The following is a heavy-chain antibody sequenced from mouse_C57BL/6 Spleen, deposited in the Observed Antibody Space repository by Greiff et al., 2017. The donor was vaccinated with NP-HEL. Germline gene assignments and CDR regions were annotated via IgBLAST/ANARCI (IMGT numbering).Heavy chain of an antibody. Sequence: VQLQQSGGDLVKPGGSLKLSCAASGFTFSSYGMSWVRQTPDKRLEWVATISSGGSYTYYPDSVKGRFTISRDNAKNTLYLQMSSLKSEDTAMYYCARQRDYGNYNAMDYWGQGTSVTVSS. J-gene: IGHJ4*01. CDR3: ARQRDYGNYNAMDY. D-gene: IGHD2-1*01. CDR2: ISSGGSYT. CDR1: GFTFSSYG. V-gene: IGHV5-6*01.